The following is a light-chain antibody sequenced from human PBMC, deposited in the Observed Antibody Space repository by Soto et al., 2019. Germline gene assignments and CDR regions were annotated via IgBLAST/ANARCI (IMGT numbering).Light chain of an antibody. CDR2: DAS. Sequence: EIVLTQSPATLSLSPGERATLSCRASQSVSSYLAWYQQKPGQAPRLLIYDASNRATGIPARFSGSGSGTDFPLTLSSPGPEDFSVYYCQQRSNWPPALTFGGGTKVDIK. V-gene: IGKV3-11*01. J-gene: IGKJ4*01. CDR1: QSVSSY. CDR3: QQRSNWPPALT.